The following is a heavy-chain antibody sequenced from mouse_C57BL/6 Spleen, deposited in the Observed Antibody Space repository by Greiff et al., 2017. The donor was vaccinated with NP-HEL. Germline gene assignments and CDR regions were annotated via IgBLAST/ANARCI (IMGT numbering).Heavy chain of an antibody. CDR3: ARKTGEGYFDV. J-gene: IGHJ1*03. V-gene: IGHV2-2*01. D-gene: IGHD2-13*01. CDR2: IWSGGST. CDR1: GFSLTSYG. Sequence: QVHVKQSGPGLVQPSQSLSITCTVSGFSLTSYGVHWVRQSPGKGLEWLGVIWSGGSTDYNAAFISRLSISKDNSKSQVFFKMNSLQADDTAIYYCARKTGEGYFDVWGTGTTVTVSS.